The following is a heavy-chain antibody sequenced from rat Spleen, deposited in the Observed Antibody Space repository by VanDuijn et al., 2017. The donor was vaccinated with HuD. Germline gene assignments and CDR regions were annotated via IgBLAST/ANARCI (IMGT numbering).Heavy chain of an antibody. Sequence: EVQLVESGGGLVQPGRSLKLSCAASGFTFSDYNMAWVRQAPKKGLEWVATITYDGSGTYYRDSVKGRFTISRDTAESTLYLQMTSLRSEDTATYYCASRTGNWFAYWGQGTLVTVSS. V-gene: IGHV5-7*01. J-gene: IGHJ3*01. CDR1: GFTFSDYN. CDR3: ASRTGNWFAY. D-gene: IGHD5-1*01. CDR2: ITYDGSGT.